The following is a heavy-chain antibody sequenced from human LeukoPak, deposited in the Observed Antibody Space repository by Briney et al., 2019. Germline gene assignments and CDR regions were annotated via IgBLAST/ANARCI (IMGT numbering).Heavy chain of an antibody. D-gene: IGHD3-10*01. CDR3: AREKGGILWFGELL. V-gene: IGHV3-30*02. CDR1: GFTFSSYG. Sequence: GGSLRLSCAASGFTFSSYGMHWVRQAPGKGLEWVAFIRYDGSNKYYADSVKGRFTISRDNAKNTLYLQMDRLRVDDTAVYYCAREKGGILWFGELLGGQGTLVTVSS. J-gene: IGHJ4*02. CDR2: IRYDGSNK.